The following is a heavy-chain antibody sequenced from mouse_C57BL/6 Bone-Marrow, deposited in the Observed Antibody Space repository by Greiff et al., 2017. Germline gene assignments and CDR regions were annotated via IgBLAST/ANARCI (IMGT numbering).Heavy chain of an antibody. D-gene: IGHD1-1*01. CDR2: FYPGSGSI. Sequence: QVQLQQSGAELVKPGASVKLSCKASGYTFTEYTIHWVKQRSGQGLEWIGWFYPGSGSIMYNEKFKDKATLTADKSSSTVYMELSRLTSEDSAVYFCARHGIFYYYGSSYDYFDYWGQGTTLTVSS. CDR1: GYTFTEYT. J-gene: IGHJ2*01. CDR3: ARHGIFYYYGSSYDYFDY. V-gene: IGHV1-62-2*01.